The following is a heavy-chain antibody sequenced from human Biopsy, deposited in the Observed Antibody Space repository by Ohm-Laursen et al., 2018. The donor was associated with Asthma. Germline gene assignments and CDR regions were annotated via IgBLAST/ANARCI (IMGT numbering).Heavy chain of an antibody. V-gene: IGHV3-30*03. J-gene: IGHJ3*02. CDR3: ARQSGQDNGDSSAFDT. Sequence: SLRLSCAASGFVFSQFRMHWVRQGPGKGLEWVALVSSDGHNKYYEQSVKGRFTISRDNSRNRLDLQINGLTVEDSAVYFCARQSGQDNGDSSAFDTWGQGTKVAVSS. CDR1: GFVFSQFR. D-gene: IGHD3-22*01. CDR2: VSSDGHNK.